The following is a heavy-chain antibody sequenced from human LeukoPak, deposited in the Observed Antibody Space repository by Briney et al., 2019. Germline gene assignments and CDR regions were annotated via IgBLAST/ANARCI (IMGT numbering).Heavy chain of an antibody. V-gene: IGHV3-66*02. CDR2: IYSGGST. CDR3: AADLGDCSSTSCSSFDY. Sequence: GESLRLSCAASGFTVSSNYMSWVRQAPGKGLEWVSVIYSGGSTYYADSVKGRFTISRDNSKNTLYLQMNSLRAEDTAVYYCAADLGDCSSTSCSSFDYWGQGTLLTVSS. D-gene: IGHD2-2*01. J-gene: IGHJ4*02. CDR1: GFTVSSNY.